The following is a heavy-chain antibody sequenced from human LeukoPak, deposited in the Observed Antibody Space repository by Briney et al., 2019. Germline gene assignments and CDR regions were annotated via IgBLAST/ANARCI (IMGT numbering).Heavy chain of an antibody. CDR1: GFTFSSYW. D-gene: IGHD5-18*01. V-gene: IGHV3-74*01. CDR2: INSDGSST. CDR3: ARDYAGYSYAPGGWFDP. Sequence: GGSLRLSCAASGFTFSSYWMHWVRQAPGKGLVWVSRINSDGSSTSYADSVKGRFTISRDNAKNTLYLQMNSLRAEDTAVYYCARDYAGYSYAPGGWFDPWGQGTLVTVSS. J-gene: IGHJ5*02.